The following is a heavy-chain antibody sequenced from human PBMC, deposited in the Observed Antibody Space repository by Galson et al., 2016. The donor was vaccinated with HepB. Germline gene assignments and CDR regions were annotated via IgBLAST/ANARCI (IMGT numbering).Heavy chain of an antibody. CDR3: AKDPNGDYIGAYDS. CDR2: IKQDGSEK. Sequence: SLRLSCAASGFTFSSYWMNWVRQAPGKGLEWVANIKQDGSEKYYVDSVKGRFTTSRDNAKNSLYLQMNSLRAEDTALYYCAKDPNGDYIGAYDSWGQGTLVTVSS. V-gene: IGHV3-7*03. J-gene: IGHJ4*02. CDR1: GFTFSSYW. D-gene: IGHD4-17*01.